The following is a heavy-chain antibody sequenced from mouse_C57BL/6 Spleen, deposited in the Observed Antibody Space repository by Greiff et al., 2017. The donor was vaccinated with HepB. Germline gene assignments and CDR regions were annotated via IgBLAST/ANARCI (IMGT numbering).Heavy chain of an antibody. V-gene: IGHV1-55*01. J-gene: IGHJ4*01. D-gene: IGHD2-3*01. Sequence: VQLQQPGAELVKPGASVTMSCKASGYTFTSYWITWVKQRPGQGLEWIGDIYPGSGSTNYNEKFKSKATLTVDTSSSTAYMQLSSLTSEDSAVYYCARRSGDGYYDAMDYWGQGTPVTVSS. CDR1: GYTFTSYW. CDR3: ARRSGDGYYDAMDY. CDR2: IYPGSGST.